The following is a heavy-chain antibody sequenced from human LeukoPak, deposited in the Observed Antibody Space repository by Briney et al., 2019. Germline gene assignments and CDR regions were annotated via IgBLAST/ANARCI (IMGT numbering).Heavy chain of an antibody. J-gene: IGHJ4*02. Sequence: GGSLRLSCAASGFTFSNYWMHWVRQAPGKGLVWVSRINSDGSSAYYADSVKGRFTISRDNAKNTLFLQMNCLRAEDTAVYYCARVLASGSSSSVYGYWGQGTLVTVSS. V-gene: IGHV3-74*01. CDR3: ARVLASGSSSSVYGY. CDR1: GFTFSNYW. D-gene: IGHD6-6*01. CDR2: INSDGSSA.